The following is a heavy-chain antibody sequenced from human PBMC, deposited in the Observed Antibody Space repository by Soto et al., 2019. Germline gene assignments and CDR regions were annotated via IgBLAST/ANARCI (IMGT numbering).Heavy chain of an antibody. J-gene: IGHJ4*02. D-gene: IGHD5-12*01. CDR1: GGSITSYY. Sequence: QVQLQESGPGLVKPSETLSLTCTVSGGSITSYYWSWIRQPPGKGLEWIGYIYFSGSANYNPSLKSRVTISVDPSTSQFSLKLSSVTASDTAVYYCASRYSGYGDYWGQGTLVTVSS. CDR2: IYFSGSA. CDR3: ASRYSGYGDY. V-gene: IGHV4-59*08.